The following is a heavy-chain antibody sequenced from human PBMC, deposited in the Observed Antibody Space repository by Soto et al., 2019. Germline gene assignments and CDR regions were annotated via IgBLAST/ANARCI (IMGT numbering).Heavy chain of an antibody. CDR3: ARDYCRGTTCYKFDS. D-gene: IGHD2-2*02. J-gene: IGHJ5*01. V-gene: IGHV5-51*01. CDR2: IYPGDSDT. Sequence: PGESLKISCKGSGYRFTNYWIGWVRQMPGKGLEWMGIIYPGDSDTRYSPSFQGQVTISADKSINTAYLQWSSLKASDTAMYYCARDYCRGTTCYKFDSGAQETKVTFPS. CDR1: GYRFTNYW.